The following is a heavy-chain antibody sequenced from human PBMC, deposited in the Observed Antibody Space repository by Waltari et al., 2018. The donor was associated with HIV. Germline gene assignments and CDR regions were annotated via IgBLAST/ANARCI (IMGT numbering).Heavy chain of an antibody. D-gene: IGHD3-22*01. J-gene: IGHJ4*02. Sequence: EVQLVQSGAEVKKPGESLRISCKASGYNFTTYWIAWVRQMPGKGLELMGTIYPGDSDTRYSPSVQGQVTISADRSITTAYLQWSSLKASDTAMYYCAAREATSDSSGYSEDFWGQGTQVTISP. CDR1: GYNFTTYW. V-gene: IGHV5-51*03. CDR2: IYPGDSDT. CDR3: AAREATSDSSGYSEDF.